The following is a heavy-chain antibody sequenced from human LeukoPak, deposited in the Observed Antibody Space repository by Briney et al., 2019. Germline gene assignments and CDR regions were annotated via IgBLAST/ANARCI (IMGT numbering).Heavy chain of an antibody. CDR1: GGSISSYY. CDR3: ARVSPQNYDILTGYYTALPDF. D-gene: IGHD3-9*01. V-gene: IGHV4-59*01. J-gene: IGHJ4*02. Sequence: SETLSLTCNDSGGSISSYYCSWIRQPPRKRLDWIGHNYYSGSTNYTPSPKSRVTMSVDTTKNQFSLRLSSVTAADTAVYYCARVSPQNYDILTGYYTALPDFWGQGTLVTVSS. CDR2: NYYSGST.